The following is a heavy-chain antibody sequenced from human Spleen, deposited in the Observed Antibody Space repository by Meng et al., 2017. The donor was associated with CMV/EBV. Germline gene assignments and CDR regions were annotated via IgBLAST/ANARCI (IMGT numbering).Heavy chain of an antibody. CDR3: ARELEQQLSGLDV. J-gene: IGHJ6*02. V-gene: IGHV1-2*02. CDR2: INPNSGGT. Sequence: ASVKVSCKASGYTFTAHYFHWVRQAPGQGLEWMGWINPNSGGTNYALKFQGRVTMTRDTSISTAYMELSRLRSDDTAVYYCARELEQQLSGLDVWGQGTTVTVSS. CDR1: GYTFTAHY. D-gene: IGHD1/OR15-1a*01.